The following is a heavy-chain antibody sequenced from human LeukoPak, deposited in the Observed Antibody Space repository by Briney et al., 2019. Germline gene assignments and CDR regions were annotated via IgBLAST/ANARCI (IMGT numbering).Heavy chain of an antibody. D-gene: IGHD3-16*01. CDR2: INMGNGNI. CDR3: ARGSVMTLFFDY. J-gene: IGHJ4*02. CDR1: GFTFSGYA. V-gene: IGHV1-3*04. Sequence: ASVNVSCKASGFTFSGYAVHWVRQAPGQGLEWMGWINMGNGNIKYSQKFQGRVSITRDTSATTAYMDLSSLRSEDTAVYYCARGSVMTLFFDYWGQGTLVTVSS.